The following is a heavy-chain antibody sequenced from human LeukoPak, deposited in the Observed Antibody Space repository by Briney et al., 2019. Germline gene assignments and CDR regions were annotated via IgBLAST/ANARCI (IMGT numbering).Heavy chain of an antibody. Sequence: GASVKVSCKASGGTFSSYAISWVRQAPGQGLEWMGRIIPILGIANYAQKFQGRVTITADKSTSTAYMELSSLRSEDTAVYYCATSLEETYYYDSSGYGFDYWGQGTLVTVPS. J-gene: IGHJ4*02. CDR3: ATSLEETYYYDSSGYGFDY. CDR1: GGTFSSYA. D-gene: IGHD3-22*01. CDR2: IIPILGIA. V-gene: IGHV1-69*04.